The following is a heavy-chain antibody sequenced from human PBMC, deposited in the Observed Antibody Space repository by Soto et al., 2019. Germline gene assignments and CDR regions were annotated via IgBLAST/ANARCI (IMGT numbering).Heavy chain of an antibody. J-gene: IGHJ5*02. Sequence: QVQLVQSGAEVKKPGASVKISCKASGYAFTYYPIHWVRQAPGQRLEWVGWIIIGNGNTEYSQKFQGRVTITTDTSASTAYMELRSLTSEDTAVYYCAREPLCGGKCYDNYFDPWGQGTLVTVSS. CDR3: AREPLCGGKCYDNYFDP. CDR2: IIIGNGNT. D-gene: IGHD2-15*01. V-gene: IGHV1-3*04. CDR1: GYAFTYYP.